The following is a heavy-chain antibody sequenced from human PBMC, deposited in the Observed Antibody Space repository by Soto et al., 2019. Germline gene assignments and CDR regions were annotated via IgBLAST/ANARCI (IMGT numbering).Heavy chain of an antibody. CDR3: ATARIAAAEYGMDV. CDR2: FDPEDGET. J-gene: IGHJ6*02. Sequence: ASVKVSCKVSGYTLTELSMHWVRQAPGKGLEWMGGFDPEDGETIYAQKFQGRVTMTEDTSTDTAYMELSSLRSEDTAAYYCATARIAAAEYGMDVWGQGTTVTVSS. D-gene: IGHD6-13*01. V-gene: IGHV1-24*01. CDR1: GYTLTELS.